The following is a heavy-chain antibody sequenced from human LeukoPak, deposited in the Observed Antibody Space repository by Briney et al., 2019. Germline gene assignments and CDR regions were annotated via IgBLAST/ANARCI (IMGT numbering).Heavy chain of an antibody. D-gene: IGHD2-8*02. Sequence: ASVKVSCKASGYTFTNSYIYWVRQAPGQVLEWMGLINPDGGNTNYAQDFQGRVTLTRDTSTSTVYMELSSLRSEDTAIYYCATYRQVLLPFESWGQGTLVTVSS. V-gene: IGHV1-46*01. J-gene: IGHJ4*02. CDR2: INPDGGNT. CDR1: GYTFTNSY. CDR3: ATYRQVLLPFES.